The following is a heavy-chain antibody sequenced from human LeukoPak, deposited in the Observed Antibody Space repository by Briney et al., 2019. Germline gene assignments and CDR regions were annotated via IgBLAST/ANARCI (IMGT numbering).Heavy chain of an antibody. V-gene: IGHV4-39*01. J-gene: IGHJ4*02. CDR2: IYYSGST. CDR3: ARLIDNSAWHDF. Sequence: PSETLSLTCTVSGGSIISSSCYWGWIRQPPGKGLEWIGNIYYSGSTYYSPSLKSRVTISVETSKNQFSLKLSSVTAADTAVYYCARLIDNSAWHDFWGQGTLVTVSS. CDR1: GGSIISSSCY. D-gene: IGHD3-22*01.